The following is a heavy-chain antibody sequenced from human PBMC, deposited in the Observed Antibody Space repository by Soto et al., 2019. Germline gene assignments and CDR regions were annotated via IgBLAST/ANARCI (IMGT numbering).Heavy chain of an antibody. CDR2: ITGGGDYT. V-gene: IGHV3-23*01. D-gene: IGHD2-8*01. CDR1: GFTFGDFA. CDR3: VKKIAGTTTNGAYWYFDL. J-gene: IGHJ2*01. Sequence: EVQLLESGGDLVQPGGSLRLSCAASGFTFGDFAMNWVRQAPGKGLEWVSGITGGGDYTFYADSVKGRFTISRVQSKNTVYLQMNSLRAEDTAPYYCVKKIAGTTTNGAYWYFDLWGRGTLVTVSS.